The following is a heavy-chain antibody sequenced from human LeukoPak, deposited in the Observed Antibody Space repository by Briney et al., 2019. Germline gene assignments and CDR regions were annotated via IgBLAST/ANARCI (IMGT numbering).Heavy chain of an antibody. D-gene: IGHD6-13*01. J-gene: IGHJ4*02. Sequence: GGSLRLSCVASGFTFSNAWMSWVRQAPGKGLEWVGRIKSKTDGGTTDYAAPVNGRFTISRDDSKNTLYLQMNSLKTEDTAVYYCTTEVATAAAGTLFDYWGQGTLVTVSS. V-gene: IGHV3-15*01. CDR2: IKSKTDGGTT. CDR1: GFTFSNAW. CDR3: TTEVATAAAGTLFDY.